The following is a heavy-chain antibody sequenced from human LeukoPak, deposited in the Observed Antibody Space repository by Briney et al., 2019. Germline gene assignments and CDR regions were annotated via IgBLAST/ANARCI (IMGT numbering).Heavy chain of an antibody. CDR3: AKGSVYRVGATIFDY. V-gene: IGHV3-23*01. CDR1: GFTFSSYA. D-gene: IGHD1-26*01. J-gene: IGHJ4*02. CDR2: ISGSGGST. Sequence: PGGSLRLSCAASGFTFSSYAMSWVRQAPGKGLEWVSAISGSGGSTYYADSVKGRFTSSRDNSKNTLYLQMNSLRAEDTAVYYCAKGSVYRVGATIFDYWGQGTLVTVSS.